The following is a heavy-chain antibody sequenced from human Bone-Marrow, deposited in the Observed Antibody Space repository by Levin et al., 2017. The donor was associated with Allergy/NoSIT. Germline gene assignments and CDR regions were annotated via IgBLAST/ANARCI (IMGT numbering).Heavy chain of an antibody. CDR3: ATVGRSGTYSEEYGGFEF. CDR2: FDPEFSKT. Sequence: ASVKVSCKVSGFSLTELSIHWVRQAPGKGLEWMGGFDPEFSKTIFAQSIQGRVTMTEDTSTGTAYMELNTLRSEDTAVYFCATVGRSGTYSEEYGGFEFWGQGTLVTVSS. J-gene: IGHJ4*02. D-gene: IGHD1-26*01. CDR1: GFSLTELS. V-gene: IGHV1-24*01.